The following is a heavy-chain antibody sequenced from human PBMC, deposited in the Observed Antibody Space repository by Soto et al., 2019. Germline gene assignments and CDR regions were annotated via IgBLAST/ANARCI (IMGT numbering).Heavy chain of an antibody. D-gene: IGHD4-17*01. CDR3: AKGDYDDYYFDY. CDR2: ISGSGGST. Sequence: EVQLLESGGGLVQPGGSLRLSCAASGFTFSSYAMSWVRQAPGKGLEWVSAISGSGGSTYYADAVKGRFTISRDNSKNTLYMQMNSLRAEDTAVYYCAKGDYDDYYFDYWGQGTLVTVSS. J-gene: IGHJ4*02. CDR1: GFTFSSYA. V-gene: IGHV3-23*01.